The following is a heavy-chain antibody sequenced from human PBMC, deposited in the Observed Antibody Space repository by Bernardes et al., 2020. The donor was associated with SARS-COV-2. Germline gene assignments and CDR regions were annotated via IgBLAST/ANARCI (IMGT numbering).Heavy chain of an antibody. D-gene: IGHD1-20*01. CDR2: ISSSTTTR. CDR1: GFTFSAFS. CDR3: ARGGYNFDTRGP. V-gene: IGHV3-48*01. Sequence: GGSLRLSCAASGFTFSAFSMHWVRQAPGRGLEWISYISSSTTTRYYADSVKGRFTISRDNDKSSLYLQLNSPRAEDTAVYYCARGGYNFDTRGPWGQGTLVTVSS. J-gene: IGHJ5*02.